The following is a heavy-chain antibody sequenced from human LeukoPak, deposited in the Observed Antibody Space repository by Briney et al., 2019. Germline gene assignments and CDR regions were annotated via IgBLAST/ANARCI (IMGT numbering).Heavy chain of an antibody. CDR2: IYYSGST. CDR1: GGSISSSSYY. Sequence: PSETLSLTCTVSGGSISSSSYYWGWIRQPPGKGLEWIGSIYYSGSTYYNPSLKSRVTISVDTSKNQFSLKLSSVTAADTAVYYCAREKERYYYGSGSQFNWFDPWGQGTLVTVSS. CDR3: AREKERYYYGSGSQFNWFDP. D-gene: IGHD3-10*01. J-gene: IGHJ5*02. V-gene: IGHV4-39*07.